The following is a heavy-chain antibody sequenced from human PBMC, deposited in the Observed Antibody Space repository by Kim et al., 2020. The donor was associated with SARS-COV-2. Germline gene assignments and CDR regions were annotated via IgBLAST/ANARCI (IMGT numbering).Heavy chain of an antibody. J-gene: IGHJ6*02. CDR3: AIIGQQLVFTPYYYGMGV. Sequence: GGSLRLSCAASGFTFDDYAMHWVRQAPGKGLEWVALISGDGGSTYYADSVKGRFTISRDNSKNSLYLQMNSLRTEDTALYYCAIIGQQLVFTPYYYGMGVWGQGTTLTVSS. CDR1: GFTFDDYA. V-gene: IGHV3-43*02. CDR2: ISGDGGST. D-gene: IGHD6-13*01.